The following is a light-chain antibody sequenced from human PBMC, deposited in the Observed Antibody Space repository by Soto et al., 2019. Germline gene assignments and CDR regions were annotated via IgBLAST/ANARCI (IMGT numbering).Light chain of an antibody. CDR2: GAS. CDR3: QQYGGSPRT. J-gene: IGKJ1*01. CDR1: HTVTSNY. Sequence: EIVLTQSLDTLSLSPGERATLSCRASHTVTSNYLAWYQQKPGQAPRLLIYGASSRATDIPDRFSGSGSGTDFTLTISRLETEDFAVYYCQQYGGSPRTFGQGTKVEIK. V-gene: IGKV3-20*01.